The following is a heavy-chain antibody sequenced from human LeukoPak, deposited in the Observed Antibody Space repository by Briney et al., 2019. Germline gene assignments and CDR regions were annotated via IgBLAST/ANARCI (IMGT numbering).Heavy chain of an antibody. Sequence: SETLTLTCNVSGGSISSHYWSWIRQPLGKGLEWIAYMYYSGNTNYYPSLKSRVTISVDTSKTQFSLKLSSVTAADTAVYYCARHHIAVGDISWGQGTLVTVSS. CDR3: ARHHIAVGDIS. CDR1: GGSISSHY. CDR2: MYYSGNT. D-gene: IGHD2-2*01. V-gene: IGHV4-59*08. J-gene: IGHJ5*02.